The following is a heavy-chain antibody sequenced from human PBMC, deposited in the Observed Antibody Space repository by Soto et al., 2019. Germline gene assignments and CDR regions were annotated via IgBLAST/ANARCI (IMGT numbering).Heavy chain of an antibody. Sequence: GXSXKVSFKASGGTXTSYAIRLVRQAPGQGLEWMGGIIPIFCTANYAQKFQGRVTITADESTRKAYMELSSLRSEYTAVYYCAEAREEEGLEPPFDYWGQGTLGTVSS. J-gene: IGHJ4*02. CDR3: AEAREEEGLEPPFDY. V-gene: IGHV1-69*13. CDR1: GGTXTSYA. CDR2: IIPIFCTA. D-gene: IGHD6-6*01.